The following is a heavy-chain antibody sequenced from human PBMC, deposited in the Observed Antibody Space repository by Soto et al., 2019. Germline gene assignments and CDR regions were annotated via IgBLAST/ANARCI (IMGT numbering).Heavy chain of an antibody. CDR1: GFTFSSYA. Sequence: GGSLRLSCAASGFTFSSYAMHWVRQAPGKGLEWVAVISYDGSNKYYADSVKGRFTISRDNSKNTLYLQMNSLRAEDTAVYYCARDTTHYYYGSGSLTQRSGPLGCYGMDVWGRGTTVTVSS. CDR3: ARDTTHYYYGSGSLTQRSGPLGCYGMDV. J-gene: IGHJ6*01. D-gene: IGHD3-10*01. V-gene: IGHV3-30-3*01. CDR2: ISYDGSNK.